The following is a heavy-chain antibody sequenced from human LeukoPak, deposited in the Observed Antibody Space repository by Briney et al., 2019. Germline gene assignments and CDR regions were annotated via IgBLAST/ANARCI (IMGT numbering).Heavy chain of an antibody. D-gene: IGHD1-26*01. J-gene: IGHJ4*02. Sequence: ASVKVSCKASGYTFTGYYMHWVRQAPGQGLEWMGWINPNSGGTNYAQKFQGRVTMTRDTSTSTAYMELSRLRSDDTAVYYCARDLELLEGPIDYWGQGTLVTVSS. CDR2: INPNSGGT. CDR1: GYTFTGYY. CDR3: ARDLELLEGPIDY. V-gene: IGHV1-2*02.